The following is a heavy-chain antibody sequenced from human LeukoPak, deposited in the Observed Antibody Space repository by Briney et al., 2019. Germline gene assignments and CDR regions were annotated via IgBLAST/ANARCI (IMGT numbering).Heavy chain of an antibody. V-gene: IGHV3-64*01. CDR3: ARRGSYYYYMDV. CDR2: ISSNGGGT. Sequence: PGGSLRLSCAASGFTFSSYAMHWVRQAPGKGLEYVSAISSNGGGTYYANSVKGRFTISRDNSKNTLYLQMGSLRAEDMAVYYCARRGSYYYYMDVWGKGTTVTVSS. D-gene: IGHD2-15*01. J-gene: IGHJ6*03. CDR1: GFTFSSYA.